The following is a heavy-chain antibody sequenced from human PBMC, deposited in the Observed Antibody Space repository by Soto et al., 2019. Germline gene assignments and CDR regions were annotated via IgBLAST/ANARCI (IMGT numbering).Heavy chain of an antibody. J-gene: IGHJ4*02. Sequence: PGGSLRLSCAASGFTFSSYAMHWVRQAPGKGLEWVAVISYDGSNKYYADSVKGRFTISRDNSKNTLYLQMNSLRAEDTAVYYCARIAAAGGKAGYWGQGTLVTVSS. CDR3: ARIAAAGGKAGY. V-gene: IGHV3-30-3*01. D-gene: IGHD6-13*01. CDR1: GFTFSSYA. CDR2: ISYDGSNK.